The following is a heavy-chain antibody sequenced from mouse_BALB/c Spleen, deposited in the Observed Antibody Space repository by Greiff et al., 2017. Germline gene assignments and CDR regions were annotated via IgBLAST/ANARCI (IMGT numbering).Heavy chain of an antibody. J-gene: IGHJ4*01. Sequence: VQLQQSGAELVKPGASVKLSCTASGFNIKDTYMHWVKQRPEQGLEWIGRIDPANGNTKYDPKFQGKATITADTSSNTAYLQLSSLTSEDTAVYYCARRDYGTLYAMDYWGQGTSVTVSS. V-gene: IGHV14-3*02. CDR3: ARRDYGTLYAMDY. CDR2: IDPANGNT. CDR1: GFNIKDTY. D-gene: IGHD1-1*01.